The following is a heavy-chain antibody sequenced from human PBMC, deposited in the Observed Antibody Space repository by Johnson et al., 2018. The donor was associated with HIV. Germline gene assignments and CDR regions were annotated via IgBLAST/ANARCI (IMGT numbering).Heavy chain of an antibody. V-gene: IGHV3-7*05. D-gene: IGHD6-13*01. CDR1: GFTFNSYW. Sequence: VQLVESGGGLVQPGGSLRLSCAASGFTFNSYWMSWVRQAPGKGLEWVANIKQDGSEKSYVDSVKGRFTISRDNDTNSLYLQMNSLSAEDTAVYYCARPYSSSWYEPRDAFDIWGQGTMVTVSS. CDR3: ARPYSSSWYEPRDAFDI. J-gene: IGHJ3*02. CDR2: IKQDGSEK.